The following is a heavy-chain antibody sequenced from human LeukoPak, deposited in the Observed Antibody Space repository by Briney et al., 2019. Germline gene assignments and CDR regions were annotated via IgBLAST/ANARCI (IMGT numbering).Heavy chain of an antibody. D-gene: IGHD6-13*01. CDR1: GGTFSSYA. CDR3: ASRGAAAGMGYYGMDV. Sequence: SVKVSCKASGGTFSSYAISWVRQAPGQGLEWMGGLIPIFGTANYAQKFQGRVTITADESTSTAYMELSSLGSEDTAVYYCASRGAAAGMGYYGMDVWGQGTTVTVSS. J-gene: IGHJ6*02. CDR2: LIPIFGTA. V-gene: IGHV1-69*01.